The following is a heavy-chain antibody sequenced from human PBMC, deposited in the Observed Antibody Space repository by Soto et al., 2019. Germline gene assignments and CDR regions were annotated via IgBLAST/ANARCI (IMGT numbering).Heavy chain of an antibody. D-gene: IGHD5-18*01. CDR3: ARGPQSGETAMVRSYFDY. CDR2: IFGDGST. V-gene: IGHV3-53*01. Sequence: GSLRLSCGGSGFRFIDYAMGCFRQSPVKGLGWVSVIFGDGSTYYADSVKGRFTISRDKSKNTVYLQMNSLRAEDTAVYYCARGPQSGETAMVRSYFDYWGQGTLVTVSS. J-gene: IGHJ4*02. CDR1: GFRFIDYA.